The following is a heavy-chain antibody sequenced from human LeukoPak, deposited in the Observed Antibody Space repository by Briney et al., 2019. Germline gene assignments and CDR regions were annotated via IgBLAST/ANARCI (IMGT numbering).Heavy chain of an antibody. CDR1: GFTFSSYG. J-gene: IGHJ4*02. D-gene: IGHD7-27*01. Sequence: GGSLRLSCAASGFTFSSYGMHWVRQAPGKGLEWVAFIRYDGSNKYYADSVKGRFTISRDNAKNSLYLQMNSLRAEDTAVYYCARGTGDPEDYWGQGTLVTVSS. CDR3: ARGTGDPEDY. CDR2: IRYDGSNK. V-gene: IGHV3-30*02.